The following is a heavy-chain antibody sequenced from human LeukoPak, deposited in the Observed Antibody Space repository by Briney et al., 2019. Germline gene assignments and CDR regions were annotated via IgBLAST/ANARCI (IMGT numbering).Heavy chain of an antibody. CDR1: GYTFTSYG. CDR2: ISAYNGNT. CDR3: ARAQWELLTSPYYYGMDV. Sequence: ASVKVSCKASGYTFTSYGISWVRQAPGQGLEWMGWISAYNGNTNYTQKLQGRVTMTTDTSTSTAYMELRSLRSDDTAVYYCARAQWELLTSPYYYGMDVWGQGTTVTVSS. J-gene: IGHJ6*02. V-gene: IGHV1-18*01. D-gene: IGHD1-26*01.